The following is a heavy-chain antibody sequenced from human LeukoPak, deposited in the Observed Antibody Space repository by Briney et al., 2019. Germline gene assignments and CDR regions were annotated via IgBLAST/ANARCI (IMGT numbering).Heavy chain of an antibody. V-gene: IGHV3-53*01. CDR1: GHTVSINY. J-gene: IGHJ4*02. Sequence: PGGSLRLPCTASGHTVSINYMSWPRQAPEKGLEWVSDIYSGGSAYYADSVKGRFTISRDNSKNTLYLQMNSLRAEDTAVYYWARGPYSSGWYGLDYWGQGCLV. CDR3: ARGPYSSGWYGLDY. CDR2: IYSGGSA. D-gene: IGHD6-19*01.